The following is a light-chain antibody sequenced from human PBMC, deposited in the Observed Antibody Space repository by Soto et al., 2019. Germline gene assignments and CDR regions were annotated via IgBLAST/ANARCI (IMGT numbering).Light chain of an antibody. J-gene: IGKJ5*01. CDR1: QDISNY. CDR2: DAS. Sequence: DSQMTHSRSSLSASVGYRLTISCQASQDISNYLNWYQQKPGKAPKILIYDASNLETGVPSRFSGGGSGAHFTLTISTLKPEDFATYYCQQSFNNPTFGQGTRLEIK. CDR3: QQSFNNPT. V-gene: IGKV1-39*01.